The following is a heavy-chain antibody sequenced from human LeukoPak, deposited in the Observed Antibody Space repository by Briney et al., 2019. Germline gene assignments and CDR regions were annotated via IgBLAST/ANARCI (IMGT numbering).Heavy chain of an antibody. CDR3: ARGGGYCSGGSCSELDY. CDR1: GGSFSGYY. V-gene: IGHV4-34*01. D-gene: IGHD2-15*01. CDR2: INHSGST. Sequence: PSETLSLTCAVYGGSFSGYYWSWIRQPPGKGLEWIGEINHSGSTNYNPSLKRRVTISVDTSKNQFSLKLSSVTAADTAVYYCARGGGYCSGGSCSELDYWGQGTLVTVSS. J-gene: IGHJ4*02.